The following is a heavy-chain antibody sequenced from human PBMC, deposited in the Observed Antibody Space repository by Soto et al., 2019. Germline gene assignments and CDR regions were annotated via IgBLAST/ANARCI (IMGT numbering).Heavy chain of an antibody. CDR3: ARASPGGYYNLSYYYYGMDV. V-gene: IGHV1-69*01. CDR2: IIPIFGTA. J-gene: IGHJ6*02. CDR1: GGTFSSYA. Sequence: QVQLVQSGAEVKKPGSSVKVSCKASGGTFSSYAISWVRQAPGQGLEWMGGIIPIFGTANYAQKFQCRVTITADESTSTAYMELSSLRSEDTAVYYCARASPGGYYNLSYYYYGMDVWGQGTTVTVSS. D-gene: IGHD3-22*01.